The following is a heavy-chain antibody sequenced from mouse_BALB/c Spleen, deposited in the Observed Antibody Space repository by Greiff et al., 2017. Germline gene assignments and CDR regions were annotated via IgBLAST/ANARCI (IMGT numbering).Heavy chain of an antibody. V-gene: IGHV1-54*01. Sequence: VKLMESGAELVRPGTSVKVSCKASGYAFTNYLIEWVKQRPGQGLEWIGVINPGSGGTNYNEKFKGKATLTADKSSSTAYMQLSSLTSEDSAVYYCARGGLLRFAYWGQGTLVTVSA. J-gene: IGHJ3*01. CDR3: ARGGLLRFAY. CDR1: GYAFTNYL. D-gene: IGHD2-3*01. CDR2: INPGSGGT.